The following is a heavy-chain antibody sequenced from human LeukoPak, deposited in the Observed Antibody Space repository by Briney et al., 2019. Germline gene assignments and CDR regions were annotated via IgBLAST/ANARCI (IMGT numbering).Heavy chain of an antibody. CDR3: ARESNSGYYLSY. D-gene: IGHD3-22*01. J-gene: IGHJ4*02. V-gene: IGHV3-66*01. CDR1: GFTVSTNY. CDR2: IYSGGRT. Sequence: GGPLRLSCAASGFTVSTNYMSWVRQAPGKGLEWVSVIYSGGRTYYADSVKGRFTISRDNSKDTLYLQTNSLRAEDTAVYYCARESNSGYYLSYWGQGTLVTVSS.